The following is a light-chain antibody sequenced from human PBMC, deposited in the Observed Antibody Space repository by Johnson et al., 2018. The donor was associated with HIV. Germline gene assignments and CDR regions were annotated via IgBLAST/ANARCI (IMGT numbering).Light chain of an antibody. J-gene: IGLJ1*01. Sequence: QSVLTQPPSVSAAPGQKVTISCSGSSSNIGNNYVSWYQQLPGTAPKLLIYDNNKRPSGIPDRFSGSKSGTSATLGITGLQTGDEADYYFGTWDSNLSAYVFGTGTNVTVL. CDR1: SSNIGNNY. CDR2: DNN. CDR3: GTWDSNLSAYV. V-gene: IGLV1-51*01.